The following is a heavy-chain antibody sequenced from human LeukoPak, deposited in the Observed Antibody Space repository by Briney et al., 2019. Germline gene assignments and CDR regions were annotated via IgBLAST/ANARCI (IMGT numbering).Heavy chain of an antibody. D-gene: IGHD6-13*01. CDR2: INPSGGST. J-gene: IGHJ4*02. CDR1: GYTFTSYY. Sequence: ASVKVSCKASGYTFTSYYMHWVRQAPGQGLEWMGIINPSGGSTSYAQKFQGRVTMTRDTSTSTVYMELSSLRSEDTAVYYCARVNSSSWYIGNHFDYWGQGTLVTVSS. CDR3: ARVNSSSWYIGNHFDY. V-gene: IGHV1-46*01.